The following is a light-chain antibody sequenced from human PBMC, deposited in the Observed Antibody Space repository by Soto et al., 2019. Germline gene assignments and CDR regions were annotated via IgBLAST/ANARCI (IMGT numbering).Light chain of an antibody. Sequence: DIQMTQSPSSVSASVGDRVTITCRASQGIGSWLAWYQQKPGKAPILLISAASSLQSGVPSRFSGSGSGTDFTLTISSQQPEDFATYCYQQDNSSPITFGQGTRLEIK. CDR2: AAS. CDR3: QQDNSSPIT. V-gene: IGKV1-12*01. J-gene: IGKJ5*01. CDR1: QGIGSW.